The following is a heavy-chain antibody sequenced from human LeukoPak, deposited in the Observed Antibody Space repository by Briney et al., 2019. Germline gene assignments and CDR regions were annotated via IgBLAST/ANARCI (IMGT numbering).Heavy chain of an antibody. CDR3: ARVGDDSSGYYSWYFDY. CDR1: GFTLSDYH. D-gene: IGHD3-22*01. V-gene: IGHV3-21*01. Sequence: GGSLRLSCAASGFTLSDYHMNWVRQAPGKGLEWLSSITTISHYIYYAGAVRGRFTISRDNAKNSLYLQMNSLRAEDTAVYYCARVGDDSSGYYSWYFDYWGQGTLVTVSS. CDR2: ITTISHYI. J-gene: IGHJ4*02.